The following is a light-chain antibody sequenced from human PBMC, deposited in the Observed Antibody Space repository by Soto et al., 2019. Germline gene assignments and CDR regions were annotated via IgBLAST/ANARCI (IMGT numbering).Light chain of an antibody. V-gene: IGLV1-44*01. CDR2: SND. J-gene: IGLJ3*02. Sequence: QSVLTQPPSASGTPGQRVTMSCSGSSSNIGGNSVSWYQQLPGTAPKLLIYSNDQRPSGVPDRFSGSKSGTSASLAISGLQSEDEADYYCATWDDSLKGAFGGGTKLTVL. CDR3: ATWDDSLKGA. CDR1: SSNIGGNS.